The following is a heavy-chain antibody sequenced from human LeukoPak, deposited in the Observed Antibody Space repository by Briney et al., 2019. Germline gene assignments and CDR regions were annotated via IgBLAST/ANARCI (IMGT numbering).Heavy chain of an antibody. V-gene: IGHV4-4*07. Sequence: SETLSLTCTVSGGSISSYYWSWILQPAGKGLKWIGRIYTSGSTNYNPSLKSRVTTSVDTSKNQFSLKLSSVTAADTAVYYCARWGYYGSGSYYNWGQGTLVTVSS. CDR3: ARWGYYGSGSYYN. CDR2: IYTSGST. D-gene: IGHD3-10*01. CDR1: GGSISSYY. J-gene: IGHJ4*02.